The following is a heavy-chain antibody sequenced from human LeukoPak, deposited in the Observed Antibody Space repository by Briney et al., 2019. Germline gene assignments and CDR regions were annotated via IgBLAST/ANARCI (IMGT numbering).Heavy chain of an antibody. CDR2: ISSTSTYI. CDR3: ARVQRGEMATFDY. J-gene: IGHJ4*02. D-gene: IGHD5-24*01. Sequence: GGSLRLSCAASGFIFSSYSMNWVRHALGKGLEWVSSISSTSTYIHYAYSLKGRFTISRDNARNSLCLQINSLRVEDTAVYYCARVQRGEMATFDYWGQGTLVTVSS. V-gene: IGHV3-21*01. CDR1: GFIFSSYS.